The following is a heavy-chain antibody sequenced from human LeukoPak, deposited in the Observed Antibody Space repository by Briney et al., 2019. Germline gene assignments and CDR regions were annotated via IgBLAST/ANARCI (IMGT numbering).Heavy chain of an antibody. CDR1: GYTFTGYY. CDR2: INPKSGGT. D-gene: IGHD1-26*01. Sequence: ASVKVSCKASGYTFTGYYIHWARQAPGQGLEWMGWINPKSGGTLYAQNLQGRVTMTRDTSITTVYMELSRLTSDDTAVYYCARDMRVGSSGSLGIFDYWGQGTLGTVSS. V-gene: IGHV1-2*02. CDR3: ARDMRVGSSGSLGIFDY. J-gene: IGHJ4*02.